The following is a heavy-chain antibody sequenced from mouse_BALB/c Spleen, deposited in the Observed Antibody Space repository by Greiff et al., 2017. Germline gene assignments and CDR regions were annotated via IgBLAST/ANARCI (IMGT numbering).Heavy chain of an antibody. D-gene: IGHD2-2*01. CDR2: IYPGDGDT. J-gene: IGHJ3*01. Sequence: VKLMESGAELVRPGSSVKISCKASGYAFSSYWMNWVKQRPGQGLEWIGQIYPGDGDTNYNGKFKGKATLTADKSSSTAYMQLSSLTSEDSAVYFCARYGYDSFAYWGQGTLVTVSA. CDR1: GYAFSSYW. V-gene: IGHV1-80*01. CDR3: ARYGYDSFAY.